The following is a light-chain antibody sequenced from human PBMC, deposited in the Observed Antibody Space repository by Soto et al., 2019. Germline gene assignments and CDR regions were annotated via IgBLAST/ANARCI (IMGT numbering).Light chain of an antibody. J-gene: IGLJ1*01. CDR3: SSYTSSSTLYV. Sequence: QSALTQPASVSGSPGQSITISCTGTSSDVGGYNYVSWYQQHPGKVAKLMIYDVSNRPSGVSNRFSGSKSGNTACLTISGLQAEDEADYYCSSYTSSSTLYVFGTGTKVTVL. V-gene: IGLV2-14*01. CDR2: DVS. CDR1: SSDVGGYNY.